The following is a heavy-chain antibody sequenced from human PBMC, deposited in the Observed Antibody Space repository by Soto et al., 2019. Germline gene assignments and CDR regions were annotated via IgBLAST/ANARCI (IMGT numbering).Heavy chain of an antibody. CDR1: GGSISNPIYY. J-gene: IGHJ5*01. Sequence: ASETLSLTCTVSGGSISNPIYYWAWIRQPPGKGLEWIGSIFYSGSTYYNPSLKSRVTMSVDTSQNQFSLRLSSVTAADTAVYYCAGRTPLASVEIFSGGLSGYNWVDPWGRGTLVTVSS. CDR2: IFYSGST. CDR3: AGRTPLASVEIFSGGLSGYNWVDP. D-gene: IGHD3-3*01. V-gene: IGHV4-39*01.